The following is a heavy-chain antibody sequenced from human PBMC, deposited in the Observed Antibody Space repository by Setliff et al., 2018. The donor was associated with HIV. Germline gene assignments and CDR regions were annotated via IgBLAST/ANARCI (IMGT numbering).Heavy chain of an antibody. CDR1: GYTFSTYG. J-gene: IGHJ6*02. V-gene: IGHV1-18*01. CDR3: VRGVVPDAMEDDFYYYTLDV. D-gene: IGHD2-2*01. CDR2: ISGYNGHT. Sequence: ASVKVSCKASGYTFSTYGISWVRQAPGQGLEWMGWISGYNGHTNLGQKFQGRFTISRDNAKNSLYLELSSLRAEDTALYYCVRGVVPDAMEDDFYYYTLDVWGQGTTVTVSS.